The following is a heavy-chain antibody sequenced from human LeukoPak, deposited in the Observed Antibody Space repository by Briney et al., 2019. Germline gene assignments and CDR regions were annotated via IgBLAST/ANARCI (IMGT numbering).Heavy chain of an antibody. CDR3: ASVSYANIDY. V-gene: IGHV4-59*01. Sequence: SETLSLTCTVSGGSISNYYWGWIRQPPGKKLEWIGYIYYSGSTNYNPSLKSRVTISVDTSKNQFSLKLSSVTAAHTAVYYCASVSYANIDYWGQGTLVTVSS. D-gene: IGHD2-8*01. CDR2: IYYSGST. J-gene: IGHJ4*02. CDR1: GGSISNYY.